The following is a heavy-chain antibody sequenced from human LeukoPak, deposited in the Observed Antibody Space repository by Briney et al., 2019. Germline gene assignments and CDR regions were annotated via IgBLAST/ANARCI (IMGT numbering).Heavy chain of an antibody. CDR2: IYYSGST. J-gene: IGHJ3*02. CDR3: ARSSQYYDFWSGYSFDAFDI. V-gene: IGHV4-39*01. CDR1: GGSISSSSYY. D-gene: IGHD3-3*01. Sequence: KPSETLSLTCTVSGGSISSSSYYWGWIRQPPGKGLEWIGSIYYSGSTYYNPSLKSRVTISVDTSKNQFSLKLSSVTAADTAVNYCARSSQYYDFWSGYSFDAFDIWGQGTMVTVSS.